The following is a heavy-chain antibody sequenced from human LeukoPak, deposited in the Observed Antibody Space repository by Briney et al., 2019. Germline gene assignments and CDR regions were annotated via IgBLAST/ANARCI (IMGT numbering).Heavy chain of an antibody. V-gene: IGHV6-1*01. CDR2: TYYRSKWYN. CDR3: ARMATFAHDAFDI. CDR1: GDSVSSNNAA. D-gene: IGHD5-24*01. J-gene: IGHJ3*02. Sequence: SQTLSLTCAISGDSVSSNNAAWNWIRQSPSRGLEWLGRTYYRSKWYNDYAVSVRGRITINADTSKNQFSLQLNSVTAADTAVYYCARMATFAHDAFDIWGQGTMVTVSS.